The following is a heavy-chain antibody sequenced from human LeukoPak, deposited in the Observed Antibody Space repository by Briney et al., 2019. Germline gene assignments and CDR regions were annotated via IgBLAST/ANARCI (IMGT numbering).Heavy chain of an antibody. CDR3: ARGGLDYGGSENFDY. V-gene: IGHV1-2*02. Sequence: ASVRVSFKASVYTFTVYNMHWGRQAPGQGREWMGWINPNSGGTNYAQKFQGRGTMTRATSISTAYMELSRLRSDDTAVYYCARGGLDYGGSENFDYWGQGTLVTVSS. D-gene: IGHD4-23*01. CDR1: VYTFTVYN. CDR2: INPNSGGT. J-gene: IGHJ4*02.